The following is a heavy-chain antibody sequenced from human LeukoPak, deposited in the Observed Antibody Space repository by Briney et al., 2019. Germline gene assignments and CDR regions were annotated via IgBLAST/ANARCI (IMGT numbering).Heavy chain of an antibody. Sequence: GRSLRLSCAVSGFTFSSYGLHWVRQAPGKGLELVAVIWYYGSNKYYADSVQDRFTISRDNSKNTLYLQMNSLRAEDTAVYYCARGTYYYDSSGYPYEHWGQGTLVTVSS. J-gene: IGHJ1*01. CDR1: GFTFSSYG. V-gene: IGHV3-33*01. CDR2: IWYYGSNK. CDR3: ARGTYYYDSSGYPYEH. D-gene: IGHD3-22*01.